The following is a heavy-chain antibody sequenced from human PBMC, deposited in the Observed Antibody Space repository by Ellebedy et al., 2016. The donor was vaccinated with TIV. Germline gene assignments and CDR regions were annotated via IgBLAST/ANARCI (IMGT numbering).Heavy chain of an antibody. CDR1: GFTFSSYA. J-gene: IGHJ4*02. V-gene: IGHV3-23*01. CDR3: AKVFVRSGWYGGVFDY. D-gene: IGHD6-19*01. CDR2: ISGSGGST. Sequence: GESLKISXAASGFTFSSYAMSWVRQAPGKGLEWVSAISGSGGSTYYADSVKGRFTISRDNSKNTLYLQMNSLRAEDTAVYYCAKVFVRSGWYGGVFDYWGQGTLVTVSS.